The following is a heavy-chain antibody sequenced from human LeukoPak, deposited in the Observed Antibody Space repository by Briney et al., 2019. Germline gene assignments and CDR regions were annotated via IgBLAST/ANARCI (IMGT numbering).Heavy chain of an antibody. D-gene: IGHD6-13*01. Sequence: GGSLRLSCAASGFTFATYAMSWVRQAPGKGLEWVSAISGSGGSTYYADSVKGRFTISRDNSKNTLYLQMNSLRAEDTAVYYCAKQQQLVLDAFDIWGQGTMVTVSS. V-gene: IGHV3-23*01. J-gene: IGHJ3*02. CDR3: AKQQQLVLDAFDI. CDR1: GFTFATYA. CDR2: ISGSGGST.